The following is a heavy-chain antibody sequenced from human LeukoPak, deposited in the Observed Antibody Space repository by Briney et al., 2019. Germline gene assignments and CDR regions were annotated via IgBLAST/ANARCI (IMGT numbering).Heavy chain of an antibody. Sequence: PGGSLRLSCAASGFGFSDSYMSWMRQAPGKGLEYISYISGSSSDTNYADSVKGRFTVSRDNAKNSLYLQMNSLRDEDTAVYYCARAPPRPTYWGQGTLVTVSS. J-gene: IGHJ4*02. V-gene: IGHV3-11*06. CDR3: ARAPPRPTY. CDR1: GFGFSDSY. CDR2: ISGSSSDT.